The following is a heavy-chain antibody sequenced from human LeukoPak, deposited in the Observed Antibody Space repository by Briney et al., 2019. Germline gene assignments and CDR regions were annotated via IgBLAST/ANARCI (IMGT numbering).Heavy chain of an antibody. CDR2: ICGSGGRT. D-gene: IGHD3-9*01. CDR3: AKDLRLTYDILTGNNRFDP. CDR1: GFTFSIYA. Sequence: PGGSLRLSCAPSGFTFSIYAMSGVRQAPGKGLEGVSAICGSGGRTYYAGSVKGRFPLSRDHSNNTLYLQMNSLRAEDTAVYYCAKDLRLTYDILTGNNRFDPWGQGTLVTVSS. J-gene: IGHJ5*02. V-gene: IGHV3-23*01.